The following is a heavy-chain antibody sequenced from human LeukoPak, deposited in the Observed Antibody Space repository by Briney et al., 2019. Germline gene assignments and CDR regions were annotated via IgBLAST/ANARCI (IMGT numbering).Heavy chain of an antibody. CDR1: GFTFGSYA. CDR3: AKSTVVRMVQGVNFDY. J-gene: IGHJ4*02. Sequence: GGSLRLSCATSGFTFGSYAMTWVRQAPGKGLEWVSGITGVDSTPYYADSVKGRFTISRDNSKNTLYLQMNSLRAEDTAVYYCAKSTVVRMVQGVNFDYWGQGTLVTVSS. CDR2: ITGVDSTP. D-gene: IGHD3-10*01. V-gene: IGHV3-23*01.